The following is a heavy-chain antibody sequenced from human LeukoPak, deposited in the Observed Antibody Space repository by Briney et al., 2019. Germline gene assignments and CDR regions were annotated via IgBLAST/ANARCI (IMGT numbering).Heavy chain of an antibody. CDR1: GFTFSDSY. V-gene: IGHV3-11*04. J-gene: IGHJ6*03. Sequence: PGGSLRLSCAASGFTFSDSYMTWIRQAPGKGLEWVSFISNTGDSIYYADSVKGRFTISRDNAMTSLYLQMNSLRAEDTAVYYCARDPYSGSYGNEYYYYMDVWGKGTTVTISS. CDR2: ISNTGDSI. D-gene: IGHD1-26*01. CDR3: ARDPYSGSYGNEYYYYMDV.